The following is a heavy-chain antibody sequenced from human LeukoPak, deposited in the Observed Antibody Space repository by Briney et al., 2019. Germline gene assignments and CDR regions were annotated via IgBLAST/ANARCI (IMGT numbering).Heavy chain of an antibody. V-gene: IGHV3-30-3*01. J-gene: IGHJ4*02. CDR2: ISYDGSNK. CDR1: GFTFSSYA. Sequence: AGGSLRLSCAASGFTFSSYAMHWVRQAPGKGLEWVTIISYDGSNKYYADSVKGRFTISRDNSKNTLYLQMNSLRAEDTAVYYCARGQGDSSAGLDYWDQGTPVTVSS. D-gene: IGHD3-22*01. CDR3: ARGQGDSSAGLDY.